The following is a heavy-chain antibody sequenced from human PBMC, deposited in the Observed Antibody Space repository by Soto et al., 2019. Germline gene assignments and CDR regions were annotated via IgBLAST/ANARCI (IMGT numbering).Heavy chain of an antibody. CDR2: INSSGST. D-gene: IGHD1-26*01. Sequence: WTWIRQAPGEGLEWIGEINSSGSTNYNPSLKSRVTISVDTPNNQFSLKLTSVTAADTAIFYCARISGSYYGAFDVWGQGAMVTVSS. V-gene: IGHV4-34*01. CDR3: ARISGSYYGAFDV. J-gene: IGHJ3*01.